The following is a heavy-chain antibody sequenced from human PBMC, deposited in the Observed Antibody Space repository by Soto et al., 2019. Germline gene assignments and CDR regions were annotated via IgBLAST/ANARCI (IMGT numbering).Heavy chain of an antibody. CDR3: AIGDSSGYGNWFDP. CDR2: IYYSGST. J-gene: IGHJ5*02. D-gene: IGHD3-22*01. Sequence: QVQLQESGPGLVKPSQTLSLTCTVSGGSISSGGYYWSWIRQHPGKGLEWIGYIYYSGSTYYNPSLKSRVTISVDTSKNQFALKLSSVTAADTAVYYCAIGDSSGYGNWFDPWGQGTLVTVSS. V-gene: IGHV4-31*03. CDR1: GGSISSGGYY.